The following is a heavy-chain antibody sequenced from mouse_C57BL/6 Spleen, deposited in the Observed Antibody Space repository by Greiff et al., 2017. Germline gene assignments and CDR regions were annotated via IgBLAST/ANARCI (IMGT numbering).Heavy chain of an antibody. D-gene: IGHD1-1*01. Sequence: EVQLVESGGGLVKPGGSLKLSCAASGFTFSSYTMSWVRQTPEKRLEWVATISGGGGNTYYPESEKGRFTISIDNAKNTLYLQMSSLRSEDTYLYYCARRRDYYGSIYYWYFDFWGTGTSVTVSS. CDR1: GFTFSSYT. CDR2: ISGGGGNT. V-gene: IGHV5-9*01. J-gene: IGHJ1*03. CDR3: ARRRDYYGSIYYWYFDF.